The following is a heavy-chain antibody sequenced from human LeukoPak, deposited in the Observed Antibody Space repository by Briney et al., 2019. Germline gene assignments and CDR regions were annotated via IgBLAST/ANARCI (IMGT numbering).Heavy chain of an antibody. Sequence: GGSLRLSCVASGLIFSSHAMSWVRQAPGKGLEWVSVISGSGESTHYADSVKGRFTISRDNSKNTLYLQMNSLRAEDTAVYYCAKVSLTEASICSSTSCYSGEYLYYFDYWGQGTLVTVSS. CDR2: ISGSGEST. CDR1: GLIFSSHA. J-gene: IGHJ4*02. D-gene: IGHD2-2*01. V-gene: IGHV3-23*01. CDR3: AKVSLTEASICSSTSCYSGEYLYYFDY.